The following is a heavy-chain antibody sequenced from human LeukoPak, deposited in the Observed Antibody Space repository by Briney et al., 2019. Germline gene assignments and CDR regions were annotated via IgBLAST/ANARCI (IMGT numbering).Heavy chain of an antibody. D-gene: IGHD6-13*01. CDR3: ARGYGAAAVNPFDY. J-gene: IGHJ4*02. CDR2: VNHSGSA. Sequence: SETLSLTCAVYGESFSGYYGSCIRQPPGKGVEWIGEVNHSGSANHNPPLKSRVTISVDTSKNQFSLKLSSVTAADTAVYDCARGYGAAAVNPFDYWGQGTLVTVSS. V-gene: IGHV4-34*01. CDR1: GESFSGYY.